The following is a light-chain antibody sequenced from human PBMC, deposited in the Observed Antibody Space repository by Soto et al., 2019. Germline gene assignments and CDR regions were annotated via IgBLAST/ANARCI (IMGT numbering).Light chain of an antibody. J-gene: IGKJ1*01. V-gene: IGKV1-5*03. Sequence: DIQMTQSPSTLSASVGDRVTITCRAGQRISSWLAWYQQKPGKAPKLLIYKASSLESGVPSRFSGSGSGTEFTLTISSLQPDDFATYYCQQYNSYPWTFGQGTKVEIK. CDR1: QRISSW. CDR2: KAS. CDR3: QQYNSYPWT.